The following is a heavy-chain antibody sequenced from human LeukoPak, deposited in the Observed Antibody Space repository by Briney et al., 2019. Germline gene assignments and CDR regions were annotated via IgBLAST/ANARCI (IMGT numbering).Heavy chain of an antibody. J-gene: IGHJ4*02. Sequence: SETLSLTCAVSGYSISSGYYWGWIRQPPGKGLGWIGSIYHSGSTYYNPSLKSRVTISVDTSKNQFSLKLSSVTAADTAVYYCAGQSYYGSGSYYPFDYWGQGTLVTVSS. CDR3: AGQSYYGSGSYYPFDY. CDR2: IYHSGST. D-gene: IGHD3-10*01. V-gene: IGHV4-38-2*01. CDR1: GYSISSGYY.